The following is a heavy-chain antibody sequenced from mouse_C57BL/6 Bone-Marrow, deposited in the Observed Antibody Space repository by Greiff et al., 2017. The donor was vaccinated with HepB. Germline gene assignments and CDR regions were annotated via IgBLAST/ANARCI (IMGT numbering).Heavy chain of an antibody. D-gene: IGHD1-1*01. V-gene: IGHV14-3*01. CDR3: ACYRLSYYDGSSWHFAY. CDR1: GFNFKSTC. CDR2: IDPANGNT. J-gene: IGHJ3*01. Sequence: EVQLQQSVAELVRPGASVKLSCTASGFNFKSTCMHWVKQRPEQGLEWIGKIDPANGNTKYAPKFQGKATITADTSSNTAYLQLSSLTSEDTAIYYSACYRLSYYDGSSWHFAYWGQGTLVTVSA.